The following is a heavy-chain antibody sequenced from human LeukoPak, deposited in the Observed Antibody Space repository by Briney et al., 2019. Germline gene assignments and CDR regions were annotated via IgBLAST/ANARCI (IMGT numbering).Heavy chain of an antibody. D-gene: IGHD5-12*01. CDR1: GFTFSSYA. Sequence: PGGSLRLSCAASGFTFSSYAMSWVRQAPGKGLEWVSAISGSGGSTYYADSVKGRFTISRDNSKNTLYLRMDSLRAEDTAVYYCAKEPDSGYDSQRPYYFDYWGQGTLVTVSS. V-gene: IGHV3-23*01. CDR3: AKEPDSGYDSQRPYYFDY. CDR2: ISGSGGST. J-gene: IGHJ4*02.